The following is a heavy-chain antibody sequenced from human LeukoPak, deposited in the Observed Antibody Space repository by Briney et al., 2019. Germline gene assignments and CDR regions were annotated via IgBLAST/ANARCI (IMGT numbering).Heavy chain of an antibody. CDR3: AKVGAAGTYAFDI. CDR1: GFTFSSYA. V-gene: IGHV3-30*01. D-gene: IGHD6-13*01. J-gene: IGHJ3*02. CDR2: ISYDGSNK. Sequence: GRSLRLSCAASGFTFSSYAMHWVRQAPGKGLEWVAVISYDGSNKYYADSVKGRFTISRDNSKNTLYLQMNSLRAEDTAVYYCAKVGAAGTYAFDIWGQGTMVTVSS.